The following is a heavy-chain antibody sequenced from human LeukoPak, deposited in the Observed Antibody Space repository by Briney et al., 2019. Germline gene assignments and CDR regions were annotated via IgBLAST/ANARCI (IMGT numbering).Heavy chain of an antibody. CDR2: IYHSGRT. V-gene: IGHV4-59*12. CDR3: ARDSVGYCSGGSCYLNWFDP. CDR1: GGSISSYY. J-gene: IGHJ5*02. D-gene: IGHD2-15*01. Sequence: SETLSLTCTVSGGSISSYYWSWIRQPPGKGLEWIGSIYHSGRTFYNPSLKSRVTISVDKSKNQFSLKLSSVTAADTAVYYCARDSVGYCSGGSCYLNWFDPWGQGTLVTVSS.